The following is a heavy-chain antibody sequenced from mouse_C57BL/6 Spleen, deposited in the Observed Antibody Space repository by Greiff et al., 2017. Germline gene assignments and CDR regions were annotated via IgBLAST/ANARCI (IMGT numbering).Heavy chain of an antibody. V-gene: IGHV1-19*01. CDR1: GYTFTDYY. D-gene: IGHD2-4*01. Sequence: EVQLQQSGPVLVKPGASVKMSCKASGYTFTDYYMNWVKQSHGKSLEWIGVINPYNGGTSYNQKFKGKATLTVDKSSSTAYMELNSLTSEDSAVYYCASPYDYDWFAYWGQGTLVTVSA. J-gene: IGHJ3*01. CDR3: ASPYDYDWFAY. CDR2: INPYNGGT.